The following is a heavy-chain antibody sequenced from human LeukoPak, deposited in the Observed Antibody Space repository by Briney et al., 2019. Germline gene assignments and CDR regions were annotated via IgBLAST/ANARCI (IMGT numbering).Heavy chain of an antibody. J-gene: IGHJ5*02. V-gene: IGHV4-59*01. CDR1: GGSISSYY. CDR3: AREEPITMVRGVMGGNWFDP. Sequence: SETLSLTCTVSGGSISSYYWSWIRQPPGKGLEWIGYIYYSGSTNSNPSLKGRVTISVDTSKNQFSLKLSSVTAADTAVYYCAREEPITMVRGVMGGNWFDPWGQGTLVTVSS. CDR2: IYYSGST. D-gene: IGHD3-10*01.